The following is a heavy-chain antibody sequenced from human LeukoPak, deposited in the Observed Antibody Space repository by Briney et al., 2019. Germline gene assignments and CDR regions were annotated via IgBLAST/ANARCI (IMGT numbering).Heavy chain of an antibody. CDR2: ISWKSGRI. CDR1: VLTFDEYV. J-gene: IGHJ4*02. V-gene: IGHV3-9*01. CDR3: AKDIGQWLAYYFDY. D-gene: IGHD6-19*01. Sequence: GRSLRVSCAATVLTFDEYVMHWVRPAPGKGREWVSGISWKSGRIGYGDSVEGRFTISRDNAKNSLYLQKNSLRAEDTALYYCAKDIGQWLAYYFDYWGQGTLVTVSS.